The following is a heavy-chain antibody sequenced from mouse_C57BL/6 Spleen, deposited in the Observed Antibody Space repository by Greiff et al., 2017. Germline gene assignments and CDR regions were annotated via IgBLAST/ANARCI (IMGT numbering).Heavy chain of an antibody. Sequence: QVQLQQPGAELVKPGASVKLSCKASGYTFTSYWMHWVKQRPGQGLEWIGMIHPNSGSTNYNEKFKSKATLTVDKSSSTAYMQLSSRTSEDSAVYYCAREGLAGNYGYFDYWGQGTTLTVSS. V-gene: IGHV1-64*01. CDR1: GYTFTSYW. CDR2: IHPNSGST. D-gene: IGHD2-1*01. CDR3: AREGLAGNYGYFDY. J-gene: IGHJ2*01.